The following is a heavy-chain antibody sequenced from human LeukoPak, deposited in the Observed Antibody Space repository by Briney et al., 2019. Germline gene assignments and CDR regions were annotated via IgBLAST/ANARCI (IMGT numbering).Heavy chain of an antibody. CDR2: IYYSGST. J-gene: IGHJ4*02. Sequence: SETLSLTCTVSGGSISSYYWNRIRQPPGKRLEWIGNIYYSGSTEYNPALKSRVTISVDTSKNELSLNLSSVTAEDTAMYYCARGGSNGYYGLFDYWGQGTLVTVSS. D-gene: IGHD3-22*01. CDR1: GGSISSYY. V-gene: IGHV4-59*08. CDR3: ARGGSNGYYGLFDY.